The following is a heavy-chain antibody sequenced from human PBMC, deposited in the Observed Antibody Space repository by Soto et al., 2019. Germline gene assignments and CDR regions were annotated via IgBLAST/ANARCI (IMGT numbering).Heavy chain of an antibody. D-gene: IGHD5-18*01. CDR1: GFTVSSNY. J-gene: IGHJ4*02. V-gene: IGHV3-66*04. Sequence: EVQLVESGGGLVQPGGSLRLSCAASGFTVSSNYMSWVRQAPGKGLEWVSVIYSGGSAYYADSVKGRFTISSDNSKNTLNLQMNSRRAEDTAVYYCARHGYSYGGGYFDYWGQVPLVTVSS. CDR2: IYSGGSA. CDR3: ARHGYSYGGGYFDY.